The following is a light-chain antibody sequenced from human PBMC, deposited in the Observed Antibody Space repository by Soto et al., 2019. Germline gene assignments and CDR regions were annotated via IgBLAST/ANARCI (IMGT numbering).Light chain of an antibody. CDR3: HQSYSTPPYT. CDR2: AAS. CDR1: QSISSS. Sequence: DIQMTQSPSSMSASVGDRVTITCRASQSISSSLNWYQQKPGKAPKLLIYAASSLQSGVPSRFSGSGSGTDVTLTISSLQPEDFATYYCHQSYSTPPYTFGHGTKLDIK. J-gene: IGKJ2*01. V-gene: IGKV1-39*01.